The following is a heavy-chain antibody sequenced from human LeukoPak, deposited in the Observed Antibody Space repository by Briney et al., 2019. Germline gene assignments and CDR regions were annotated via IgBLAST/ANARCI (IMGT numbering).Heavy chain of an antibody. V-gene: IGHV4-4*07. CDR1: GGSISSYY. CDR2: IYTSGST. D-gene: IGHD6-19*01. J-gene: IGHJ3*02. Sequence: SETLSLTCTVSGGSISSYYWSWIRQPAGKGLEWIGRIYTSGSTNYNPSLKSRVTMSVDTSKSQFSLKLSSVTAADTAVYYCAREMQWLVLNDAFDIWGQGTMVTVSS. CDR3: AREMQWLVLNDAFDI.